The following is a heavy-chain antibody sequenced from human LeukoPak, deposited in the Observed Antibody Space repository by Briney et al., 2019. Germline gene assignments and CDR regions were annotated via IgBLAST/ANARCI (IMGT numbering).Heavy chain of an antibody. CDR3: ARYDILTGFHDYFDY. D-gene: IGHD3-9*01. J-gene: IGHJ4*02. V-gene: IGHV4-59*01. Sequence: PSETLSLTCTVSGGSISSYYWSWIRHPPGKGLEWIGYIYHSGSTSYNPSLKSRVTISVDTSKNQFSLKLSSVTAADTALYFCARYDILTGFHDYFDYWGQGTLVTVSS. CDR1: GGSISSYY. CDR2: IYHSGST.